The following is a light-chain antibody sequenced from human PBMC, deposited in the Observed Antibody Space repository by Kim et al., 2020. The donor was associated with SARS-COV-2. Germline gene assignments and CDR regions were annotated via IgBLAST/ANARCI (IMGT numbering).Light chain of an antibody. J-gene: IGKJ1*01. CDR3: HQYFAAPWT. Sequence: DIVMTQSPDFVAVSLGERATIDCRSSQTIFYDSNNRTYLSWYQHKSGQPPKLLISWASVRESGVPDRFSGSGSATDFALTISSLQAEDVAVYYCHQYFAAPWTFGPGTKVDIK. CDR2: WAS. V-gene: IGKV4-1*01. CDR1: QTIFYDSNNRTY.